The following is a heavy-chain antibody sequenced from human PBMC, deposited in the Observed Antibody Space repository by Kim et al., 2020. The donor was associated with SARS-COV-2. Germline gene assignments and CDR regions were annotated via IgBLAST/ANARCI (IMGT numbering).Heavy chain of an antibody. J-gene: IGHJ6*02. Sequence: SETLSLTCTVSGGSISSYYWSWIRQPPGKGLEWIGYIYYSGSTNYNPSLKSRVTISVDTSKNQFSLKLSSVTAADTAVYYCARDRGDDKMGYYYYYGMDVWGQGTTVTVSS. D-gene: IGHD2-21*02. V-gene: IGHV4-59*01. CDR1: GGSISSYY. CDR3: ARDRGDDKMGYYYYYGMDV. CDR2: IYYSGST.